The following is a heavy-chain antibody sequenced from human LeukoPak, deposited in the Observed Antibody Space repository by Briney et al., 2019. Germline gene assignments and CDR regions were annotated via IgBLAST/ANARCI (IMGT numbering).Heavy chain of an antibody. J-gene: IGHJ6*02. CDR1: GFTVSSSS. CDR3: ARGQEQLSSRWQWGPRRKNFYYYGLDV. D-gene: IGHD6-13*01. V-gene: IGHV3-66*01. CDR2: ISSDGNT. Sequence: GGSLRLSCAASGFTVSSSSMNGVRLGPGKGLEWVSVISSDGNTYYADSVTGRFTISRDNSRNTLSLQMHGLRADDTDVYYCARGQEQLSSRWQWGPRRKNFYYYGLDVWGQGTTVTVSS.